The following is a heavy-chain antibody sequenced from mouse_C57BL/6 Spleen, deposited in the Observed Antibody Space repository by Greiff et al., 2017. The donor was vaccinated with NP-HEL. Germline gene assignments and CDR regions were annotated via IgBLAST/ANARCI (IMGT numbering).Heavy chain of an antibody. CDR1: GYAFTNYL. J-gene: IGHJ2*01. CDR3: ARGSLDLYYFDY. Sequence: VQLQQSGAELVRPGTSVKVSCKASGYAFTNYLIEWVKQRPGQGLEWIGVINPGSGGTNYNEKFKGKATLTADKSSSTAYMQLSSLTSEDSAVYFCARGSLDLYYFDYWGQGTTLTVSS. V-gene: IGHV1-54*01. CDR2: INPGSGGT.